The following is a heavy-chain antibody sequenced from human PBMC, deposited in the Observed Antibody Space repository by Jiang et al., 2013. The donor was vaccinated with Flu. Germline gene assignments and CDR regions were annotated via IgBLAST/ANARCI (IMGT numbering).Heavy chain of an antibody. CDR2: ISYTGIT. Sequence: GLLKPSETLSLTCTVSGGSISSYYWTWIRQPPGKGLEWIGYISYTGITNYNPSLESRVTISVDTSKNHFSLWLSSVTAADTAVYYCASAPTYYDILTGYSPYNWFDPWGQGTLVTVSS. J-gene: IGHJ5*02. V-gene: IGHV4-59*01. CDR1: GGSISSYY. CDR3: ASAPTYYDILTGYSPYNWFDP. D-gene: IGHD3-9*01.